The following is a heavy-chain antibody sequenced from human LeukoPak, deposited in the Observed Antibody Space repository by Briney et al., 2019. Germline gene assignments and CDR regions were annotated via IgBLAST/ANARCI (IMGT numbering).Heavy chain of an antibody. Sequence: GGSLRLSCEVSGLTFSKYGMHWVRQAPGKGLEWVSTIRHDGSKEYYADSVRGRFTISRDNSGNTLFLQMDSLGAEDTAVYYCARDVGVRGVFDYWGQGTLVTVSS. CDR3: ARDVGVRGVFDY. D-gene: IGHD3-10*01. CDR2: IRHDGSKE. CDR1: GLTFSKYG. V-gene: IGHV3-30*02. J-gene: IGHJ4*02.